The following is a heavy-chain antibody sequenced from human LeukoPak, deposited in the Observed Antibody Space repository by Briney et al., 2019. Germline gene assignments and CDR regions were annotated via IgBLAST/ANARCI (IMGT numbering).Heavy chain of an antibody. CDR3: ARGPYSYDSSGAFDI. CDR1: GGSVTSYY. V-gene: IGHV4-4*08. D-gene: IGHD3-22*01. J-gene: IGHJ3*02. CDR2: IYTSGST. Sequence: SETLSLTCSVSGGSVTSYYWNWVRQTPGKGLEWIGRIYTSGSTNYNPSLKSRVTISVDTSKNQFSLKLSSVTAADTAVYFCARGPYSYDSSGAFDIWGQGTMVTVSS.